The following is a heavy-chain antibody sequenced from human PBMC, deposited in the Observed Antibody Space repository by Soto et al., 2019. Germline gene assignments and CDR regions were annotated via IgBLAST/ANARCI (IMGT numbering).Heavy chain of an antibody. D-gene: IGHD3-10*01. CDR1: GFTFSSYA. J-gene: IGHJ4*02. CDR2: ISYDGSNK. CDR3: ARLWFGELFGDY. V-gene: IGHV3-30-3*01. Sequence: QVQLVEPGGGVVQPGRSLRLSCAASGFTFSSYAMHWVRQAPGKGLEWVAVISYDGSNKYYADSVKGRFTISRDNSKNTLYLQMNSLRAEDTAVYYCARLWFGELFGDYWGQGTLVTVSS.